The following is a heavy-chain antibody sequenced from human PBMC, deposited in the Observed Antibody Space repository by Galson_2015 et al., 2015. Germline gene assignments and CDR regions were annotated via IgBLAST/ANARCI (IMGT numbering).Heavy chain of an antibody. J-gene: IGHJ3*02. CDR1: GFTFSSYE. D-gene: IGHD3-10*01. V-gene: IGHV3-48*03. Sequence: SLRLSCAASGFTFSSYEMNWVRQAPGKGLERVSYISSSGSTIYYADSVKGRFTISRDNAKNSLYLQMNSLRAGDTAVYYCARVREGAFDIWGQGTMVTVSS. CDR2: ISSSGSTI. CDR3: ARVREGAFDI.